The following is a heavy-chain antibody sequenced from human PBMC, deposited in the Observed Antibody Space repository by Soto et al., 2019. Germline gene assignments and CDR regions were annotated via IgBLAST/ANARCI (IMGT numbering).Heavy chain of an antibody. Sequence: ASVKVSCKASGYTFTSCYMHWVRQAPGQGLEWMGIINPSGGSTSYAQKFQGRVTMTRDTSTSTVYMELSSLRSEDTAVYYCARDIAAAGHYNWFDPWGQGTLVTVSS. V-gene: IGHV1-46*01. J-gene: IGHJ5*02. CDR3: ARDIAAAGHYNWFDP. CDR1: GYTFTSCY. D-gene: IGHD6-13*01. CDR2: INPSGGST.